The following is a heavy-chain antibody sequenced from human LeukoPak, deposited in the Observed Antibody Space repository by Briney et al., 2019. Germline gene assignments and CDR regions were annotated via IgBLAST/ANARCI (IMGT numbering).Heavy chain of an antibody. CDR1: GGSISHYF. CDR3: ARDLRDYSDDWFDP. D-gene: IGHD3-22*01. J-gene: IGHJ5*02. Sequence: SETLSLTCTVSGGSISHYFWSWFRQPPGKGLEWIGYIHYSGSTNYNPSLKSRVTISVDTSKNQFSLKLSSVTAADTAVYYCARDLRDYSDDWFDPWGQGTLVTVSS. V-gene: IGHV4-59*01. CDR2: IHYSGST.